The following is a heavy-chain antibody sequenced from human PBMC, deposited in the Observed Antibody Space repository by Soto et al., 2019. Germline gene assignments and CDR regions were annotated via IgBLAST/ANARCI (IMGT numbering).Heavy chain of an antibody. CDR1: GGSIGGDS. J-gene: IGHJ6*02. CDR2: IYHSGST. D-gene: IGHD2-8*01. V-gene: IGHV4-59*01. Sequence: SETLSLTCTVSGGSIGGDSWSWIRQSPGKGLDFIGYIYHSGSTNYNPSLKSRVTISMDTSKNQFSLRLSSVPAADTAVYYCARAGIVQVSYAMDVWRRGTTVTVSS. CDR3: ARAGIVQVSYAMDV.